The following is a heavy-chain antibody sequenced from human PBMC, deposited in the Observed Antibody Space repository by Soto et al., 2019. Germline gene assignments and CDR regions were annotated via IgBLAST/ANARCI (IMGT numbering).Heavy chain of an antibody. J-gene: IGHJ5*02. V-gene: IGHV3-11*01. D-gene: IGHD6-13*01. Sequence: PGGSLRLSCAASGFTFSDYYMSWFRQDPGKGLEWVSYISGSGSTIHDADSVKGRFTISRDNAKNSLYLQMNSLRAEDTAVYYCARVGYITAAGTPDHWGQGTLVTVSS. CDR1: GFTFSDYY. CDR2: ISGSGSTI. CDR3: ARVGYITAAGTPDH.